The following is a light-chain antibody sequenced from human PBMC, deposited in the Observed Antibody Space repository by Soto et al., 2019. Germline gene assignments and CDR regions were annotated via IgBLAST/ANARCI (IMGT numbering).Light chain of an antibody. CDR1: SSDVGGYNY. CDR2: NVS. CDR3: TSSTSGSLYV. J-gene: IGLJ1*01. V-gene: IGLV2-14*01. Sequence: QSVLTQADSVSGSPGQSITISCTGTSSDVGGYNYVSWYQQFPGKVPKLLIYNVSNRPSGVSNRFSGSKSGDTASLTISGLQAEDEADYFCTSSTSGSLYVFGTGTKVTVL.